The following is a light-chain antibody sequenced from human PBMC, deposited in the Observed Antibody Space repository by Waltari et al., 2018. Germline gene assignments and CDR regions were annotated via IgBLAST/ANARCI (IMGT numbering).Light chain of an antibody. Sequence: EIVLTQSPATLSLSPGERGTLSCRASQSVRSYLAWYQQKPGQAPRLLIYDASNRAPGIPYRFRGSGSGSDFTLTISSLEAEDFAVYYCQQRSDWPYTFGQGTKLEIK. CDR3: QQRSDWPYT. CDR1: QSVRSY. V-gene: IGKV3-11*01. J-gene: IGKJ2*01. CDR2: DAS.